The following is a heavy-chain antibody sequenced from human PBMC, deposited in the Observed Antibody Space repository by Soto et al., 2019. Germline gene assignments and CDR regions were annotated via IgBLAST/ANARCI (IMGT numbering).Heavy chain of an antibody. CDR3: GTDGAAGAGMGV. Sequence: EVQLVESGGGLVQPGGSLRLSCAASGLTFSAFGMNWVRQAPGKGLEWVSSISSGGEYLDYADSVKGRLTISRDNAKNSLFLQLDSLRVEETGVYYCGTDGAAGAGMGVWGGGTTVTVSS. CDR2: ISSGGEYL. D-gene: IGHD6-19*01. V-gene: IGHV3-21*01. J-gene: IGHJ6*01. CDR1: GLTFSAFG.